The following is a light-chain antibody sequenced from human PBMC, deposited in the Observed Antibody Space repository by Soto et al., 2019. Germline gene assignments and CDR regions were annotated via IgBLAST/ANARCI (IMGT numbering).Light chain of an antibody. J-gene: IGKJ1*01. CDR3: QQYYTNSWT. CDR1: QSILYSYNNRNR. Sequence: DVILTPYPHSLPVAPVERGTINCKPSQSILYSYNNRNRLTWYQQKAGQPPKLLIYWASSRESGVPDRFSGSGSGTDFTLTISSLQADDVAVYYCQQYYTNSWTFGQGTKVDIK. CDR2: WAS. V-gene: IGKV4-1*01.